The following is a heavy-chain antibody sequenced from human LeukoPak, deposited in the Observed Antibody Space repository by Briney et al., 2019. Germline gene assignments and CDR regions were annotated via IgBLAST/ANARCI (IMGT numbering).Heavy chain of an antibody. Sequence: TGGSLRLSCAASGFTFSSSAMSWVRQVPGKGLEWVSGISASGGSTYYADSVRGRFTISRDNSKNTLYVQMNSLRDEDTAVYYCAKGRVTPDYWGQGTLVTVSS. CDR3: AKGRVTPDY. D-gene: IGHD2-8*01. V-gene: IGHV3-23*01. CDR1: GFTFSSSA. CDR2: ISASGGST. J-gene: IGHJ4*02.